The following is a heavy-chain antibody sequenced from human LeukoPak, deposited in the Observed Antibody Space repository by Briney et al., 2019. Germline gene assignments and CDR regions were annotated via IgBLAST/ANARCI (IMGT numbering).Heavy chain of an antibody. V-gene: IGHV1-24*01. CDR1: GYTLTELS. CDR3: ATAVAIAARPDLTNWFDP. CDR2: FDPEDGET. D-gene: IGHD6-6*01. J-gene: IGHJ5*02. Sequence: ASVKVSCKVSGYTLTELSMHWVRQAPGKGLEWMGGFDPEDGETIYAQKFQGRVTMTEDTSTDTAYMELSSLRSEDTAVYYCATAVAIAARPDLTNWFDPWGQGALVTVSS.